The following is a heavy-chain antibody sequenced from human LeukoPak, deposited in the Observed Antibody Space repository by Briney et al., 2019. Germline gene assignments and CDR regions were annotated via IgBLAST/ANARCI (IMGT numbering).Heavy chain of an antibody. D-gene: IGHD4-17*01. J-gene: IGHJ4*02. Sequence: PSETLSLTCTVSGGSISSYYWSWIRQPPGKGLEWIGYIYYSGSTNYNPSLKSRVTTSVNTSKNQFSLKLSSVTAADTAVYYCARGSNLYGINYWGQGTLVTVSS. CDR2: IYYSGST. CDR1: GGSISSYY. V-gene: IGHV4-59*12. CDR3: ARGSNLYGINY.